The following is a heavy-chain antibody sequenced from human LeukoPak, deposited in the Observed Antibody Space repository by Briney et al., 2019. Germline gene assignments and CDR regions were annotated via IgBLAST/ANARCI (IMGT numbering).Heavy chain of an antibody. Sequence: GGSLRLSCAASGFTFSNYGLSWVRQAPGKGLEWVSGITGSGGSTYYADSVKGRFTISRDNSNNTLYLQTSSLRAEDTAVYYCARGGGYGVKIDYWGQGTLVTVSS. CDR2: ITGSGGST. CDR3: ARGGGYGVKIDY. D-gene: IGHD3-10*01. J-gene: IGHJ4*02. V-gene: IGHV3-23*01. CDR1: GFTFSNYG.